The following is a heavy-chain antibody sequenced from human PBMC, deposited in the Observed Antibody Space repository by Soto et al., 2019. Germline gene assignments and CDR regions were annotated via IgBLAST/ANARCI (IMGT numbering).Heavy chain of an antibody. V-gene: IGHV3-23*01. J-gene: IGHJ4*02. Sequence: EVQLLESGGGLVQPGGSLRLSCAASGFTFSSYAMSWVRQAPGKGLEWVSAISGSGGSTYYADSVEGRFTISRDNSKNRLYLQMYSLRADNTAVYYCAKVGPSMTTSIDYWGQGSLVTVCS. CDR1: GFTFSSYA. D-gene: IGHD4-17*01. CDR2: ISGSGGST. CDR3: AKVGPSMTTSIDY.